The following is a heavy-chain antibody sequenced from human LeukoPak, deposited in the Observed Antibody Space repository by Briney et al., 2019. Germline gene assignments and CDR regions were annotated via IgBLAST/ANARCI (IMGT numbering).Heavy chain of an antibody. D-gene: IGHD3/OR15-3a*01. Sequence: SETLSLTCTVSGGSFSSSAYYWGWIRQPPGKGLEWIGNVYYAGSTTSNPSFRSRVALSVDTSKNQFSLRLTSVSAADTAVYYCARLDTSPDYWGQGTLVTVSS. CDR1: GGSFSSSAYY. CDR3: ARLDTSPDY. J-gene: IGHJ4*02. V-gene: IGHV4-39*01. CDR2: VYYAGST.